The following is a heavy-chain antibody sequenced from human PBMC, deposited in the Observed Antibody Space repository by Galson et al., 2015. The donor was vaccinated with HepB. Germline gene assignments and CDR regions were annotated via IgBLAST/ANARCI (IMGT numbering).Heavy chain of an antibody. Sequence: ETLSPTCAVSGGSISNRNWWNWVRQSPGKGLEWNGEIFHSGITNYNPSLKRRVTLSVDTSKNQISLRLTSLTAADTALYFCATTTRSGGSLESLDIWGQGTMVTVSS. CDR2: IFHSGIT. V-gene: IGHV4-4*01. J-gene: IGHJ3*02. CDR1: GGSISNRNW. D-gene: IGHD2-15*01. CDR3: ATTTRSGGSLESLDI.